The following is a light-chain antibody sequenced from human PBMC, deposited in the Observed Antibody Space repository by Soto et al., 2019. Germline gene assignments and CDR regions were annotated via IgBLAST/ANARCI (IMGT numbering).Light chain of an antibody. CDR3: QQYGSSPLT. CDR2: GAS. CDR1: QSVTGIY. Sequence: IVLTQSPDTLSLSPGERATLSCSASQSVTGIYLAWYQQKPGLAPKLLIYGASSRATGIPDRFSGSGSGTDFTLTISRLEPEDFAVYYCQQYGSSPLTFGGGTKVDIK. V-gene: IGKV3-20*01. J-gene: IGKJ4*01.